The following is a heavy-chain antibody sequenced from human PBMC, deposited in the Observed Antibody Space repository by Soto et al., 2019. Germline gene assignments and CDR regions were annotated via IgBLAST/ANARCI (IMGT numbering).Heavy chain of an antibody. V-gene: IGHV4-39*01. Sequence: QLQLQESGPGLVKPSETLSLTCTVSRGSISSSSYYWGWIRQPPGKGLEWIGSIYYSGSTYYNPSLKSRVTISVDTSKNQFSLKLSSVTAADTAVYYCARPSGSYLYYFDYWGQGTLVTVSS. D-gene: IGHD1-26*01. CDR1: RGSISSSSYY. CDR2: IYYSGST. CDR3: ARPSGSYLYYFDY. J-gene: IGHJ4*02.